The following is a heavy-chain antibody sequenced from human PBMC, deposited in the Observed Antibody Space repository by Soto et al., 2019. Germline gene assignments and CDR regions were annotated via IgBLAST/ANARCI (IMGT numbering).Heavy chain of an antibody. CDR3: AKCGASNTCIPTGFDP. V-gene: IGHV1-3*01. CDR2: INPDNGNT. J-gene: IGHJ5*02. D-gene: IGHD2-15*01. Sequence: ASAKVSCKASGYTFTRHTMNWVRQAPGQRLEWMGWINPDNGNTKSSQKFQDRVIITRDTSASTAYMDLNSLTAEDAAIYYCAKCGASNTCIPTGFDPWGQGTLVTVSS. CDR1: GYTFTRHT.